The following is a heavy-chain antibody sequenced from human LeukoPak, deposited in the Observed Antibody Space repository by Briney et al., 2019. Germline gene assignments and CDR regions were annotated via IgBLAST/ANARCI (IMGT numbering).Heavy chain of an antibody. CDR3: ASMTYSYGRINWFDP. Sequence: SQTLSLTCTVSGGSISSGGYYWSWIRQPPGKGLEWIGYIYYSGSTNYNPSLKSRVTISVDTSKNQFSLKLSSVTAADTAVYYCASMTYSYGRINWFDPWGQGTLVTVSS. J-gene: IGHJ5*02. CDR2: IYYSGST. D-gene: IGHD5-18*01. V-gene: IGHV4-61*08. CDR1: GGSISSGGYY.